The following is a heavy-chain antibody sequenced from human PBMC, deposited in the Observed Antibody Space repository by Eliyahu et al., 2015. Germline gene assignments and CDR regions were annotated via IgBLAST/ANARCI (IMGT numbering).Heavy chain of an antibody. Sequence: QVQLQESGPGLVXPSQTLSXTXXVSGGSISSXGYXXSWIRXHPGKGLXWIGYIYYSGSTYYNPSLKSRVTISVDTSKNQFSLKLSSVTAADTAVYYCARARCSSTSCYYYYYGMDVWGPRDHGHRLL. V-gene: IGHV4-31*02. J-gene: IGHJ6*02. CDR1: GGSISSXGYX. D-gene: IGHD2-2*01. CDR2: IYYSGST. CDR3: ARARCSSTSCYYYYYGMDV.